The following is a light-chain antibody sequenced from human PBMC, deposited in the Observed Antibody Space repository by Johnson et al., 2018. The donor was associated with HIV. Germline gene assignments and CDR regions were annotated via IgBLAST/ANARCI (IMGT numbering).Light chain of an antibody. CDR1: SSNIGNNY. J-gene: IGLJ1*01. CDR3: GTWDSRLSALYF. Sequence: QSVLTQPPSVSAAPGQKVTISCSGSSSNIGNNYVSWYQQLPGTVPKLLIHDNNKRPSGIPDRFPGSKSGTSATLDITGRQTGDAADYYCGTWDSRLSALYFFGTGTKVTVL. CDR2: DNN. V-gene: IGLV1-51*01.